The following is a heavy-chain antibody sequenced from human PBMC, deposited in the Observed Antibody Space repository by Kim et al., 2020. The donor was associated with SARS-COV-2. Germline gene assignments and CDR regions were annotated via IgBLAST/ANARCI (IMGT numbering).Heavy chain of an antibody. V-gene: IGHV3-30*03. CDR2: ISYDGSNK. Sequence: GGSLRLSCAASGFTFSSYGMHWVRQAPGKGLEWVAVISYDGSNKYYADSVKGRFTISRDNSKNTLYLQMNSLRAEDTAVYYCASSSGYSSSWFSGGFDP. J-gene: IGHJ5*02. CDR1: GFTFSSYG. D-gene: IGHD6-13*01. CDR3: ASSSGYSSSWFSGGFDP.